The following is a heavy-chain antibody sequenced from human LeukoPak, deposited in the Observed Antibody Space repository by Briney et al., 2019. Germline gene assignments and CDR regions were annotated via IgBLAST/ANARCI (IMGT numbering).Heavy chain of an antibody. D-gene: IGHD3-22*01. CDR1: GFTFSSYA. CDR3: AKEQGLYYYDSSGYYPADY. V-gene: IGHV3-23*01. CDR2: ISGSGGST. J-gene: IGHJ4*02. Sequence: PGGSLRLSCAASGFTFSSYAMSWVRQAPGKGLEWVSAISGSGGSTYYADSVKGRFTISRDNSKNTLYLQMNSLRAEDTAVYYCAKEQGLYYYDSSGYYPADYWGQGTLVTVSS.